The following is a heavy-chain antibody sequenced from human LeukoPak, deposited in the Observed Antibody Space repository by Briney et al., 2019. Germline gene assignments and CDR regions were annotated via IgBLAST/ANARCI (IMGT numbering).Heavy chain of an antibody. J-gene: IGHJ5*02. D-gene: IGHD2-2*01. V-gene: IGHV4-59*08. CDR2: IFYSGAT. CDR1: GSTSSFY. CDR3: ARSLYPVPAIGPLVS. Sequence: SETLSLTCTVSGSTSSFYWNWIRQPPGKGLEWIGYIFYSGATSYNPSLKGRVTISLDMSNNQFSLNLTSVTAADTAVYYCARSLYPVPAIGPLVSWAQGALVTVSS.